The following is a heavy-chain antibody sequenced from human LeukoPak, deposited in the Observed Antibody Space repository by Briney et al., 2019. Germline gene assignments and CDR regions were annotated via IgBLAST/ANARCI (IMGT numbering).Heavy chain of an antibody. CDR1: GYTFTGYY. Sequence: EASVKVSCKASGYTFTGYYMHWVRQAPGQGLEWMGRINPNSGGTNYAQKFQGRVTMTRDTSISTAYMELSRLRSDDTAVYYCARDVFVGSYSSSFDIWGQGTMVTVSS. V-gene: IGHV1-2*06. D-gene: IGHD6-13*01. CDR3: ARDVFVGSYSSSFDI. CDR2: INPNSGGT. J-gene: IGHJ3*02.